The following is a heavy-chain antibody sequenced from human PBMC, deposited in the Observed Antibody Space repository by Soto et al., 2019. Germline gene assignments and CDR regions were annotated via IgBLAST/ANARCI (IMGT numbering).Heavy chain of an antibody. J-gene: IGHJ3*02. Sequence: ASVKVSCKASGGTFSSYAISWVRQAPGQGLEWMGGIIPIFGTANYAQKFQGRVTITADESTSTAYMELSSLRSEDTAAYYCARWIEADDAFDIWGQGTMVTVSS. CDR1: GGTFSSYA. D-gene: IGHD5-12*01. V-gene: IGHV1-69*13. CDR2: IIPIFGTA. CDR3: ARWIEADDAFDI.